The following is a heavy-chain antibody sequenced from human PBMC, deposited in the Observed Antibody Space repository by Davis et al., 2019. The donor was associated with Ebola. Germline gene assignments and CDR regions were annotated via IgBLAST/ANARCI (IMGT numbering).Heavy chain of an antibody. V-gene: IGHV3-30*02. CDR1: GFTFSSYG. Sequence: GESLKISCAASGFTFSSYGMHWVRQAPGKGLEWVAFIRYDGSNKYYADSVKGRFTISRDNSKNTLYLQMNSLRAEDTAVYYCAREALAVAGPGWFDPWGQGTLVTVSS. J-gene: IGHJ5*02. D-gene: IGHD6-19*01. CDR3: AREALAVAGPGWFDP. CDR2: IRYDGSNK.